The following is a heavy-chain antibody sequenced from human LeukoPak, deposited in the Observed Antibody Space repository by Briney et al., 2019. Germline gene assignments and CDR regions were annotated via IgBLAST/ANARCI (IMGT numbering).Heavy chain of an antibody. CDR1: GFTFIRNG. Sequence: GGSLRLSCEASGFTFIRNGMHWVRQAPGKGLEWVAFLRYDGSNQYYADSVQGRFTISRDNSKNTLYLQMYSLRAEDTAVYYCARDDPLYDILTGYYPIDSWGQGTLVTVSS. V-gene: IGHV3-30*02. J-gene: IGHJ4*02. CDR2: LRYDGSNQ. D-gene: IGHD3-9*01. CDR3: ARDDPLYDILTGYYPIDS.